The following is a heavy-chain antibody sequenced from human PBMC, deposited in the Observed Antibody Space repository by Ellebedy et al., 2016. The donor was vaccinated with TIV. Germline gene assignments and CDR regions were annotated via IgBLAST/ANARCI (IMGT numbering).Heavy chain of an antibody. J-gene: IGHJ6*02. Sequence: AASVKVSCKASGYTFTSYYMHWARQAPGQGLEWMGIINPSGGSTSYAQKFQGRVTMTRDTSTSTVYMELSSLRSEDTAVYYCAREEGHYGMDVWGQGTTVTVSS. CDR1: GYTFTSYY. CDR2: INPSGGST. CDR3: AREEGHYGMDV. V-gene: IGHV1-46*01.